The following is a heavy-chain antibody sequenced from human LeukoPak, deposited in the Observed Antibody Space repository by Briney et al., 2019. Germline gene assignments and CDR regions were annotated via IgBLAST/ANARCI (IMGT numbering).Heavy chain of an antibody. Sequence: ASVKVSCKASGYTFTSYDINWVRQASGQGLEWMGWMNPNSGNTGYAQKFQGRVTMTRNISISTAYMELSSLRSEDTAVYYCARGAPLHNWFDPWGQGTLVTVSS. CDR3: ARGAPLHNWFDP. CDR1: GYTFTSYD. V-gene: IGHV1-8*01. D-gene: IGHD1-26*01. CDR2: MNPNSGNT. J-gene: IGHJ5*02.